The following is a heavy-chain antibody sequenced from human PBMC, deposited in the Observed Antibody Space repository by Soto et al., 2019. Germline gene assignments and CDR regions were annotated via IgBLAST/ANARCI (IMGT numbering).Heavy chain of an antibody. D-gene: IGHD2-8*02. CDR1: GDSINSSNW. CDR2: IYHSGTI. V-gene: IGHV4-4*02. J-gene: IGHJ4*02. Sequence: QVQLQESGPGLVKPSGTLSLTCAVSGDSINSSNWWSWVRQPPGKGLEWIGEIYHSGTINYNRSLKSQISISLDQSKNQFSLKLNSVTAADTAVYFCASSKRPTVLVDYWGQGALVTVSS. CDR3: ASSKRPTVLVDY.